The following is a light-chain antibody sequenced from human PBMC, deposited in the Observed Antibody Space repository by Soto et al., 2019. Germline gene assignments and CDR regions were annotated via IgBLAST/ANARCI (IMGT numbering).Light chain of an antibody. CDR2: DVT. Sequence: QSALTQPASVSGSPGQSVTISFSGSSSDVGAYNYVSWYQRHPGKAPKLMIYDVTNRPSGVSNRFSGSKSGNTASLTISGLQAEDEADYFCSSYTSSSTVVFGGGTKVTVL. CDR1: SSDVGAYNY. J-gene: IGLJ3*02. CDR3: SSYTSSSTVV. V-gene: IGLV2-14*01.